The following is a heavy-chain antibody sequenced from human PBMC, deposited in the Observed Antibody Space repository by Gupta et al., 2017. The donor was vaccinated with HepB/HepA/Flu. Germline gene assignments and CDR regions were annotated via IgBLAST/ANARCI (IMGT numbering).Heavy chain of an antibody. CDR1: EIIFTPYV. Sequence: QVQLVESGGNVVQPGRSLRLSCAASEIIFTPYVMHWARQAPGTGLEWVAAISPDGTKEYYSDSVKGRFTISRDNSKNTLSLLMNSLRIDDTAIYFCVGEKKVTGTSGFDYWGQGTLVTVSS. V-gene: IGHV3-30-3*01. D-gene: IGHD1-7*01. CDR2: ISPDGTKE. CDR3: VGEKKVTGTSGFDY. J-gene: IGHJ4*02.